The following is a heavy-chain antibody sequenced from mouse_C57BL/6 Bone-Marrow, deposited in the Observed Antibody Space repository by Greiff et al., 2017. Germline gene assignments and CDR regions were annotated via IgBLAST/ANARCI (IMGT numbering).Heavy chain of an antibody. CDR3: VRQGYYYAMDY. Sequence: EVNVVESGGGLVQPKGSLKLSCAASGFSFNTYAMNWVRQAPGKGLEWVARIRSKSNNYATYYADSVKDRFTISRDDSESMLYLQMNNLKTEDTAMYYCVRQGYYYAMDYWGQGTSVTVSS. J-gene: IGHJ4*01. V-gene: IGHV10-1*01. CDR2: IRSKSNNYAT. CDR1: GFSFNTYA.